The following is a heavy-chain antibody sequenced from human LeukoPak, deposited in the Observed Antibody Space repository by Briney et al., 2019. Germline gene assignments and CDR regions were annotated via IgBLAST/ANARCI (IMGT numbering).Heavy chain of an antibody. Sequence: QPGGSLRLSCAASGFTFSSYAMSWVRQAPGKGLEWVSLISGSGGSTYYADSVKGRFTISRDNSKNTLYLQMNSLRAEDTALYYCAKDYSSGWYFFDYWGQGTLVTVSS. CDR3: AKDYSSGWYFFDY. CDR1: GFTFSSYA. V-gene: IGHV3-23*01. CDR2: ISGSGGST. J-gene: IGHJ4*02. D-gene: IGHD6-19*01.